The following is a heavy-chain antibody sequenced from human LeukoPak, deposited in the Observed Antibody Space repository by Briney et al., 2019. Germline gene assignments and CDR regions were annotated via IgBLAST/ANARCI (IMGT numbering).Heavy chain of an antibody. J-gene: IGHJ4*02. CDR2: INHSGST. CDR3: ARGLWAVRFDS. D-gene: IGHD6-6*01. V-gene: IGHV4-34*01. CDR1: GESFSGYY. Sequence: SETLSLTCAVYGESFSGYYWSWIRQPPGKGLEWIGEINHSGSTNYNPSLKSRVTISVDTSRNQFSLKVSSVSAADTAVYYYARGLWAVRFDSWGQGTLVTVSS.